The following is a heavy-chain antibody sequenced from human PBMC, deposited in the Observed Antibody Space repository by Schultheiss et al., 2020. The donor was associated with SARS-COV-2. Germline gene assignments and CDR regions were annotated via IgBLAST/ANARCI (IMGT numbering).Heavy chain of an antibody. CDR2: ISSNGGST. Sequence: GESLKISCAASGFTFSSYAMSWVRQAPGKGLEYVSAISSNGGSTYYADSVKGRFTISRDNSKNTLYLQMSSLRAEDTAVYYCVKAWGSSSPFDYWGQGTLVTVSS. D-gene: IGHD6-6*01. J-gene: IGHJ4*02. CDR3: VKAWGSSSPFDY. CDR1: GFTFSSYA. V-gene: IGHV3-64D*06.